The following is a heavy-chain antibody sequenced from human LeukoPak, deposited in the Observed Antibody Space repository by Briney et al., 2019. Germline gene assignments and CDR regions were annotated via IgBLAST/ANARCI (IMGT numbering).Heavy chain of an antibody. D-gene: IGHD2-2*01. CDR2: IYYSGST. V-gene: IGHV4-59*01. CDR1: GGSISSYY. CDR3: ARRMGSTSLDWFDP. J-gene: IGHJ5*02. Sequence: PSETLSLTCTVSGGSISSYYLSWIRQPPGKGLEWIGYIYYSGSTNYNPSLKSRVTISVDTSKNQFSLKLSSVTAADTAVYYCARRMGSTSLDWFDPWGQGTLVTVSS.